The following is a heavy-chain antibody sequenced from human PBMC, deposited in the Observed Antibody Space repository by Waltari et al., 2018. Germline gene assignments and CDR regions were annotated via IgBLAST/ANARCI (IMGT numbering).Heavy chain of an antibody. D-gene: IGHD6-13*01. CDR1: GGSFSGYY. V-gene: IGHV4-34*01. CDR2: INQSGST. J-gene: IGHJ5*02. CDR3: ARGGLSYSSNWRRWFDP. Sequence: QVQLQQWGAGLLKPSETLSLTCAVYGGSFSGYYWSWIRQPPGKGLEWIGEINQSGSTNYNPSLKGRVTISVDTSKNQFSRKLSSVTAADTAVYYCARGGLSYSSNWRRWFDPWGQGTLVTVSS.